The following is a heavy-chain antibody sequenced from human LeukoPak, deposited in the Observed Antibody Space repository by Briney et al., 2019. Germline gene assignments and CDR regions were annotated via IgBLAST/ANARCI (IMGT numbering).Heavy chain of an antibody. J-gene: IGHJ3*02. CDR2: IIPIFGTA. CDR3: ARDDQPLDAFDI. Sequence: VASVKVSCKASGGTFSSYAISWVRQAPGQGLEWMGGIIPIFGTANYAQKFQGRVTITADESTSTAYMELSSLRSEDTAVYYCARDDQPLDAFDIWGQGTMVTVSS. V-gene: IGHV1-69*01. CDR1: GGTFSSYA. D-gene: IGHD2-2*01.